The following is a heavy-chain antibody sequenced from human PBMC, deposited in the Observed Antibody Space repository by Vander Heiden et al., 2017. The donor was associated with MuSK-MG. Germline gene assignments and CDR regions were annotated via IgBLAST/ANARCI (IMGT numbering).Heavy chain of an antibody. CDR1: GGSFNDDH. J-gene: IGHJ6*03. CDR2: ITQSGTT. CDR3: ARSTVVAVSNDYYYYMDV. D-gene: IGHD2-2*01. Sequence: QVQLQQWGAGLLRPSETLSLTCAVDGGSFNDDHWNWIRQPPGKGLEWIGEITQSGTTNYSPSLKGRVTMSVDTSKNQFSLRLSSVTAADTAVYYCARSTVVAVSNDYYYYMDVWGKGTTVTVSS. V-gene: IGHV4-34*01.